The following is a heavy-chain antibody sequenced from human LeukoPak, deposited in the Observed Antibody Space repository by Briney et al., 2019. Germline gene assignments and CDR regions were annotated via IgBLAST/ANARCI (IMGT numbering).Heavy chain of an antibody. D-gene: IGHD5-18*01. CDR2: IYTSGST. V-gene: IGHV4-61*02. Sequence: PSETLSLTCAVYGGSFSGSYYWSWIRQPAGKGLEWIGRIYTSGSTNCNPSLKSRVTISVDTSKNQFSLKLSSVTAADTAVYYCARGYSYGYSYWGQGTLVTVSS. CDR3: ARGYSYGYSY. J-gene: IGHJ4*02. CDR1: GGSFSGSYY.